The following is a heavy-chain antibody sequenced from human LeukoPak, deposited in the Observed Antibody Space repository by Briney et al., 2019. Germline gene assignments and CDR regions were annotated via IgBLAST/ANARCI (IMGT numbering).Heavy chain of an antibody. Sequence: GGSLRLSCTASEFTFGDHAMSWVRQAPGKGLEWVGFIRSRAYGGTTEYAPAVKGRFLISRDDSKSIAYLHMNSLKTEDTAVYYCARGPIQQWLYCGMDVWGQGTTVSVSS. CDR1: EFTFGDHA. V-gene: IGHV3-49*04. J-gene: IGHJ6*02. CDR3: ARGPIQQWLYCGMDV. CDR2: IRSRAYGGTT. D-gene: IGHD5-18*01.